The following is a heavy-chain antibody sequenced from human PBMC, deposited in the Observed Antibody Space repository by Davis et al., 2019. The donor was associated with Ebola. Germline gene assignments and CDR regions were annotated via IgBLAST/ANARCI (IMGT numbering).Heavy chain of an antibody. D-gene: IGHD1-14*01. CDR3: ARVTENGMDV. Sequence: GESLKISCAASGFTVSSNYMSWVRQAPGKGLEWVSVIYSGGSTYYADSVKGRFTISRDNSKNTLYLQMNSLRAEDTAVHYCARVTENGMDVWGKGTTVTVSS. CDR1: GFTVSSNY. V-gene: IGHV3-53*01. CDR2: IYSGGST. J-gene: IGHJ6*04.